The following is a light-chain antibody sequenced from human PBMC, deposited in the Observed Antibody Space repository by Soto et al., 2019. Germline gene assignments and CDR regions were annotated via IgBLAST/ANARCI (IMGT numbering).Light chain of an antibody. CDR3: QSYDNTNVV. J-gene: IGLJ2*01. Sequence: NFILTQPHSVSESPGKTVTISCSRSSGNIASSYVQWYQQRPGSPPTTVIYENSQRPSGVPDRFSASIDSSSKSASLTISGLKTEDEADYYCQSYDNTNVVFGGGTKLTVL. CDR2: ENS. V-gene: IGLV6-57*04. CDR1: SGNIASSY.